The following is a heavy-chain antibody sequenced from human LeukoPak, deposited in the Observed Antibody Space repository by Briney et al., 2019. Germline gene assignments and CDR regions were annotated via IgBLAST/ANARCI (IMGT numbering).Heavy chain of an antibody. CDR2: IKQDGSEK. J-gene: IGHJ3*02. V-gene: IGHV3-7*01. CDR3: ARDRLLDPVCSSTSCYAFDI. D-gene: IGHD2-2*01. CDR1: GFTFSSYW. Sequence: PGGSLRLSCAASGFTFSSYWMSWVRQAPGKGLEWVANIKQDGSEKYYVDSVKGRFTISRDNSKNTLYLQMNSLRAEDTAVYYCARDRLLDPVCSSTSCYAFDIWGQGTMVTVSS.